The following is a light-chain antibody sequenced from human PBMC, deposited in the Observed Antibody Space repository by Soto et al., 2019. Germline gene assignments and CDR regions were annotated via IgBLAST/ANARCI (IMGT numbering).Light chain of an antibody. Sequence: DIQMTQSPSTLSASVGDRVTITCRASQSIVNWLAWYQQKPGKAPKLLIYDASSLESGVPSRFSGSGSGTEFTLTITSLQPDDFATYYCQRYDTYSRTLGQGTKVESK. V-gene: IGKV1-5*01. J-gene: IGKJ1*01. CDR2: DAS. CDR3: QRYDTYSRT. CDR1: QSIVNW.